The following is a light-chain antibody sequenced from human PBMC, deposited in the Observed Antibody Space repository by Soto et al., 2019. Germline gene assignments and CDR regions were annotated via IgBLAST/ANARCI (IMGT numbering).Light chain of an antibody. CDR2: GAS. J-gene: IGKJ5*01. Sequence: EIELSQSPGTLSLSNGERATLSCRASQSVSSSYLAWYQQKPGQAPRLLIYGASSRATGIPDRFSGSGSGTDFTLTISRLEPEDFAVYYCQQYGSSLITFCQGTLLAIK. V-gene: IGKV3-20*01. CDR1: QSVSSSY. CDR3: QQYGSSLIT.